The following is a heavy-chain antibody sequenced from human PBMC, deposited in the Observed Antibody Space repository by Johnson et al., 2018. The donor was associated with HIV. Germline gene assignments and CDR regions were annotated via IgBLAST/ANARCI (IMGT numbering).Heavy chain of an antibody. J-gene: IGHJ3*02. CDR2: ISWNGGSI. CDR3: AGLAVRGSAGAFDI. Sequence: VLLVESGGGLVQPGGSLRLSCAASGFTFDDYGMHWVRHAPGKGLEWVSGISWNGGSIGYADSVTGRFTIARDNSKNTLYLQLNSMRAEDTALYYCAGLAVRGSAGAFDIWGQGTLVTVSS. V-gene: IGHV3-9*01. D-gene: IGHD3-10*01. CDR1: GFTFDDYG.